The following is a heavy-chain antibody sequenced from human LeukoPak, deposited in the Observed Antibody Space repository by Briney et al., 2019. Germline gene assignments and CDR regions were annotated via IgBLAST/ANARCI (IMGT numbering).Heavy chain of an antibody. CDR2: INPNSGGT. CDR1: GYTFTGYY. CDR3: AREEVGATTLIFDY. D-gene: IGHD1-26*01. J-gene: IGHJ4*02. Sequence: ASVKVSCKASGYTFTGYYMHWVRQAPGQGIERMGWINPNSGGTNYAQKFQGRVTMTRDTSISTAYMELSRLRSDDTAVYYCAREEVGATTLIFDYWGQGTLVTVSS. V-gene: IGHV1-2*02.